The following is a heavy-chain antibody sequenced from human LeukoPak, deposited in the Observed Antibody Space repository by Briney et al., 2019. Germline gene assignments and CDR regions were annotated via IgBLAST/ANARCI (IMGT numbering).Heavy chain of an antibody. D-gene: IGHD4-17*01. Sequence: EASVKVSCKASGYTFTGYYMHWVRQAPGQGLEWMGWINLNSGGTNYAQNFQGRVTMTRDTSISTAYMELSRLRSDDTAVCYCARDRVTTNTPYFDYWGQGTLVTVSS. CDR1: GYTFTGYY. CDR2: INLNSGGT. J-gene: IGHJ4*02. CDR3: ARDRVTTNTPYFDY. V-gene: IGHV1-2*02.